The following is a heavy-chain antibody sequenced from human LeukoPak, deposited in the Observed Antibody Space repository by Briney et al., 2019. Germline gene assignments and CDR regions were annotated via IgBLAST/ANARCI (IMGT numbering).Heavy chain of an antibody. CDR3: ARDFEGKKGLAAAGTDY. CDR1: GFTFSNYW. J-gene: IGHJ4*02. CDR2: IKQDGSEK. D-gene: IGHD6-13*01. V-gene: IGHV3-7*01. Sequence: GGSLRLSCAASGFTFSNYWMSWVRQAPGKGLEWVANIKQDGSEKYYVDSVKGRFTISRDNAKNSLYLQLKSLRAEDTAVYYCARDFEGKKGLAAAGTDYWGQGTLVTVSS.